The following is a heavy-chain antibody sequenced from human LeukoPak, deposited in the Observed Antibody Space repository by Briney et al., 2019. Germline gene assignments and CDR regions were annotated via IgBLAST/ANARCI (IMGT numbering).Heavy chain of an antibody. Sequence: PGGSLRLSCAASGFTFSSYAMHWVRQAPGKGLEWVAVISYDGSNKYYADSVKGRFTISRDNSKNTLYLQMNSLRAEDTAVYYCARVVVGATRAPFDYWGQGTLVTVSS. V-gene: IGHV3-30-3*01. CDR2: ISYDGSNK. CDR3: ARVVVGATRAPFDY. J-gene: IGHJ4*02. CDR1: GFTFSSYA. D-gene: IGHD1-26*01.